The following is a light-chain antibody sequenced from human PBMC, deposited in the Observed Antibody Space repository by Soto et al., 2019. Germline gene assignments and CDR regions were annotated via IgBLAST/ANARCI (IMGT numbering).Light chain of an antibody. J-gene: IGLJ1*01. CDR3: SSYAGSNIYV. CDR1: SSDVGGYNY. Sequence: QSALTQPPSASGSPGQSVTISCTGTSSDVGGYNYVSWYQQHPGKAPKLMIYEVSKRPSGVPDRFSGSKSGNTASLTVSRIQAEDEADYYCSSYAGSNIYVFGTGTKLTVL. V-gene: IGLV2-8*01. CDR2: EVS.